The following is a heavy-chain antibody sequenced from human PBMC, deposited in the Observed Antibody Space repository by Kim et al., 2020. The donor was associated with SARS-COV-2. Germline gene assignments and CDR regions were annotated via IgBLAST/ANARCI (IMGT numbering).Heavy chain of an antibody. CDR3: GRDYSD. J-gene: IGHJ4*02. CDR2: IKEDGSEK. V-gene: IGHV3-7*01. D-gene: IGHD6-13*01. Sequence: GGSLRLSYAASGFTFSSYWMSWVRQAPGKGLEWVANIKEDGSEKYYVDSVKGRFTISRDNAKNSLFLQMNSLRAEDAALYYCGRDYSDWGQGTLVTVSS. CDR1: GFTFSSYW.